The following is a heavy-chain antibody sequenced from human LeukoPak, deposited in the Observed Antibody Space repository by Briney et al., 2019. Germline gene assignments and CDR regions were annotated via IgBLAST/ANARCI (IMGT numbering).Heavy chain of an antibody. CDR1: GFTFSSYW. D-gene: IGHD4-23*01. CDR3: ARRAGGYSHPYDY. CDR2: IKQDGSEK. J-gene: IGHJ4*02. Sequence: GGSLRLSCAASGFTFSSYWMSWVRQAPGKGLEWVANIKQDGSEKYYVDSVKGRFTISRDNSKNTLYLQMNSLRAEDTAVYYCARRAGGYSHPYDYWGQGTLVTVSS. V-gene: IGHV3-7*03.